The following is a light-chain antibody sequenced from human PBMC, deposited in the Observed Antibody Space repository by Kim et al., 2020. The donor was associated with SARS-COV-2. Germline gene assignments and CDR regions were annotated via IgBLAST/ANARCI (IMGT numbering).Light chain of an antibody. CDR1: QSISSW. CDR2: KAS. V-gene: IGKV1-5*03. Sequence: DIQMTQSPSTLSASVGDRVTITCRASQSISSWLAWYQQKPGKAPKLLIYKASSLESGVPSRFGGSGSGTEFTLTISSLQPDDFATYYCQQYNSYTFGQGTKVDIK. CDR3: QQYNSYT. J-gene: IGKJ1*01.